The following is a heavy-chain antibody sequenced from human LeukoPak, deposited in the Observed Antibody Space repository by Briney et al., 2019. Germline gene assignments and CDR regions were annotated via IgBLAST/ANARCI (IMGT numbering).Heavy chain of an antibody. V-gene: IGHV4-39*01. CDR1: GGSVTSTDYY. D-gene: IGHD4-17*01. J-gene: IGHJ5*02. CDR2: INHSGNI. Sequence: SETLSLTCTVSGGSVTSTDYYWGWIRQLPGKGLEWIVSINHSGNINYNAPLKSRVTISIDTSKNQFFLKLTDVTAADTAVYYCARQTRGTGTTANWFGPWGQGTLVTVSS. CDR3: ARQTRGTGTTANWFGP.